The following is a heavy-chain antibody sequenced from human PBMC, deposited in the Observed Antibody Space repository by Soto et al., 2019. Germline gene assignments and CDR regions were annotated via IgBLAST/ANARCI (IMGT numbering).Heavy chain of an antibody. J-gene: IGHJ4*02. V-gene: IGHV3-23*01. CDR1: GDSLTNYA. CDR3: AKLESTVFWTTVAIHX. D-gene: IGHD3-3*01. CDR2: ISGSGGST. Sequence: GGYAELCFAASGDSLTNYAMSWVRQAPGKGLEWVSAISGSGGSTYYADSVKGRFTVSRDISKNTLYLQVSSLRAEDTAFYYCAKLESTVFWTTVAIHXSCQGALVTLS.